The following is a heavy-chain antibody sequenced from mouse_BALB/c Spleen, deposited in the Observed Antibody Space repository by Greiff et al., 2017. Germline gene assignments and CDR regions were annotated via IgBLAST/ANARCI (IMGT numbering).Heavy chain of an antibody. CDR1: GYAFSSYW. CDR3: ARAGRRYFDY. Sequence: QVQLKESGAELVRPGSSVKISCKASGYAFSSYWMNWVKQRPGQGLEWIGQIYPGDGDTNYNGKFKGKATLTADKSSSTAYMQLSSLTSEDSAVYFCARAGRRYFDYWGQGTTLTVSS. V-gene: IGHV1-80*01. D-gene: IGHD3-3*01. CDR2: IYPGDGDT. J-gene: IGHJ2*01.